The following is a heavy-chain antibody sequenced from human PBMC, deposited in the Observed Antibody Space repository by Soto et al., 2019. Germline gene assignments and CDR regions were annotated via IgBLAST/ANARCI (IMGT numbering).Heavy chain of an antibody. D-gene: IGHD6-6*01. V-gene: IGHV4-34*01. J-gene: IGHJ3*02. CDR1: GGSFSGYY. Sequence: SETLSLTCAVYGGSFSGYYWSWIRQPPGKGLEWIGEINHSGSTNYNPSLKSRVTISVDTSKNQFSLKLSSVTAADTAVYYCARATLSPIAARPLDIWGQGTMVTVSS. CDR2: INHSGST. CDR3: ARATLSPIAARPLDI.